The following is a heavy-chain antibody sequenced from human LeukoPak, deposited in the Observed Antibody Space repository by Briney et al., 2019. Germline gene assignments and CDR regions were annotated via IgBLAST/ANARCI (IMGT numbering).Heavy chain of an antibody. V-gene: IGHV1-2*02. CDR1: GCTFTGYY. CDR3: ARAYYDSSGYLLDY. J-gene: IGHJ4*02. Sequence: ASVKVSCEASGCTFTGYYMHWVRQAPGQGLEWMGWINPNSGGTNYAQKFQGRVTMTRDTSISTAYMELSRLRSDDTAVYYCARAYYDSSGYLLDYWGQGTLVTVSS. D-gene: IGHD3-22*01. CDR2: INPNSGGT.